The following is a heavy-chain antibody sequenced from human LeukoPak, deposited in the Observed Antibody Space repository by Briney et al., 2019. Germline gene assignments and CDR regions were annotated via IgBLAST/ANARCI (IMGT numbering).Heavy chain of an antibody. V-gene: IGHV3-53*01. CDR3: ARAGTVRGYSYVSGMDV. D-gene: IGHD5-18*01. CDR1: GFTVSSNY. Sequence: PGGSLRLSCAASGFTVSSNYMSWVRQAPGKGLEWVSVIYSGGSTYYADSVKGRFTISRDNSKNTLYLQMNCLRAEDTAVYYCARAGTVRGYSYVSGMDVWGQGTTVTVSS. J-gene: IGHJ6*02. CDR2: IYSGGST.